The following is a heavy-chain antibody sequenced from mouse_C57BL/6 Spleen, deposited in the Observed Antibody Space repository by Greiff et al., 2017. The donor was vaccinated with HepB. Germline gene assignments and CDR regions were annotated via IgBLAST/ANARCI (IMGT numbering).Heavy chain of an antibody. CDR2: ISYSGST. J-gene: IGHJ3*01. CDR3: AREGLGGWFAY. CDR1: GYSITSGYD. Sequence: EVKLEESGPGMVKPSQSLSLTCTVTGYSITSGYDWHWIRHFPGNKLEWMGYISYSGSTNYNPSLKSRISITHDTSKNHFFLKLNSVTTEDTATYYCAREGLGGWFAYWGQGTLVTVSA. D-gene: IGHD4-1*01. V-gene: IGHV3-1*01.